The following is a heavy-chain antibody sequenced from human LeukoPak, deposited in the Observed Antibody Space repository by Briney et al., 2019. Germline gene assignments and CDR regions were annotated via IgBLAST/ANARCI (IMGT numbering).Heavy chain of an antibody. V-gene: IGHV1-69*05. CDR3: ARGELGDRSGFSFFDY. D-gene: IGHD3-22*01. CDR1: RGTFDSYG. Sequence: SVKVSCKAPRGTFDSYGISWVRQAPGQGLEWMGGVMAIFGRVKYGQKFQGRATITTDASTGTAYMELSSLTSEDTGVYYCARGELGDRSGFSFFDYWGQGTLVTVSS. CDR2: VMAIFGRV. J-gene: IGHJ4*02.